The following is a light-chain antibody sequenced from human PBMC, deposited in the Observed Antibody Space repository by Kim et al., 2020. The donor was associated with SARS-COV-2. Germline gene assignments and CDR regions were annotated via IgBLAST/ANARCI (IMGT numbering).Light chain of an antibody. Sequence: QTVVTQEASLSVSPGGTDTLTCGLSSGSASTTYSPSWYQQTPGQAPRPLIYNTDIRSSGVPDRFSGSILGNKAALTITGAQADDESDYHCVLYLGSGVWVFGGGTQLTVL. V-gene: IGLV8-61*01. CDR3: VLYLGSGVWV. CDR1: SGSASTTYS. J-gene: IGLJ3*02. CDR2: NTD.